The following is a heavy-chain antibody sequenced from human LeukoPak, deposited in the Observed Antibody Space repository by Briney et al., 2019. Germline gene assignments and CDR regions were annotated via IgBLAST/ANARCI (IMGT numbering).Heavy chain of an antibody. CDR1: GFTFSSYG. J-gene: IGHJ6*02. CDR3: ARDRRSSSWYPYYYYYGMDV. D-gene: IGHD6-13*01. CDR2: IRYDGSNK. V-gene: IGHV3-30*02. Sequence: GGSLRLSCAASGFTFSSYGMHWVRQAPGKGLEWVAFIRYDGSNKYYAGSVKGRFTISRDNSKNTLYLQMNSLRAEDTAVYYCARDRRSSSWYPYYYYYGMDVWGQGTTVTVSS.